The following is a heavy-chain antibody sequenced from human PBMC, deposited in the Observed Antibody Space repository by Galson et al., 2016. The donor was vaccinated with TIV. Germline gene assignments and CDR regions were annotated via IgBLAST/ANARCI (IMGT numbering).Heavy chain of an antibody. J-gene: IGHJ4*02. V-gene: IGHV5-51*04. Sequence: QSGAEVKEPEESLKISCKASGYTFTNYWIGWVRQMPGKGLEWMGIVYPDDSDTKYSPSFQGQVTISADKPINTAYLQWTSLKASDTAIYYCVRHKGGYNFGFSLDNWGQGTLVTVSS. CDR1: GYTFTNYW. CDR3: VRHKGGYNFGFSLDN. D-gene: IGHD5-18*01. CDR2: VYPDDSDT.